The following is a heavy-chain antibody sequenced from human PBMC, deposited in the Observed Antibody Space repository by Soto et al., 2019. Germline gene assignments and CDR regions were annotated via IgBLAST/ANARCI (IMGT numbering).Heavy chain of an antibody. CDR2: INPNSGGT. CDR3: ARGAYSSSWYPHDAFDI. V-gene: IGHV1-2*04. D-gene: IGHD6-13*01. Sequence: QVQLVQSGAEVKKPGASVKVSCKASGYTFTGYYMHWVRQAPGQGLEWMGWINPNSGGTNYAQKFQGCVTMTRDTSISTAYMELSRLRSDDTAVYYCARGAYSSSWYPHDAFDIWGQGTMVTVSS. CDR1: GYTFTGYY. J-gene: IGHJ3*02.